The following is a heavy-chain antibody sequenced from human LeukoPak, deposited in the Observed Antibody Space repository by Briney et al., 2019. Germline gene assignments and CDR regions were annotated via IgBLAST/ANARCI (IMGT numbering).Heavy chain of an antibody. Sequence: GGSLRLSCAASGFTFDDYAMHWVRQAPGKGLEWVSGISWNSGSIGYADSVKGRFTISRDNAKNSLYLQMNSLRAEDTALYYCAKGQAGLSYNPLDYWGQGTLVTVSS. CDR2: ISWNSGSI. D-gene: IGHD3-16*02. CDR1: GFTFDDYA. CDR3: AKGQAGLSYNPLDY. V-gene: IGHV3-9*01. J-gene: IGHJ4*02.